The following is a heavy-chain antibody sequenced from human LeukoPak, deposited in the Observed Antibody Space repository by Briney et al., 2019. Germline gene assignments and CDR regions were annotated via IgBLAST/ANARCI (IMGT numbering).Heavy chain of an antibody. CDR2: ISYDGNDE. D-gene: IGHD5/OR15-5a*01. V-gene: IGHV3-30*03. CDR3: ARRHLGFYDDS. CDR1: GFTFSNYG. Sequence: GGSLRLSCVASGFTFSNYGMHWVRQAPGKGLEWVTTISYDGNDEYYADSVKGRFTISSDNSKNIVYLQMNSLRVEESAVYYCARRHLGFYDDSWGQGVLVTVSS. J-gene: IGHJ4*02.